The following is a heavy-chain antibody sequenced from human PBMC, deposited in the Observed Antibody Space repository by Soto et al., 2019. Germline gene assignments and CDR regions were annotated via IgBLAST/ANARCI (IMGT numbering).Heavy chain of an antibody. CDR1: GGSISSYY. D-gene: IGHD3-3*01. J-gene: IGHJ4*02. Sequence: SETLSLTCTVSGGSISSYYWSWIRQPPGKGLEWIGYIYYSGSTNYNPSLKSRVTISVDTSKNQFSLKLSSVTAADTAVYYCARGGYDFWSGSRSYKFDYWRQGTLVTVSS. CDR2: IYYSGST. V-gene: IGHV4-59*01. CDR3: ARGGYDFWSGSRSYKFDY.